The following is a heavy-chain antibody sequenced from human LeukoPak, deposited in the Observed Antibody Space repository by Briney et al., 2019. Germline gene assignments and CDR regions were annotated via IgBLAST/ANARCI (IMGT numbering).Heavy chain of an antibody. CDR1: GSTFSSYW. Sequence: GGSLRLSCAASGSTFSSYWMSWVRQAPGKGLEWVANIKQDGSEKYYVDSVKGRFTISRDNAKNSLYLQMNSLRAEDTAVYYCAREAYGDYPDYWGQGTLVTVSS. V-gene: IGHV3-7*01. CDR3: AREAYGDYPDY. J-gene: IGHJ4*02. D-gene: IGHD4-17*01. CDR2: IKQDGSEK.